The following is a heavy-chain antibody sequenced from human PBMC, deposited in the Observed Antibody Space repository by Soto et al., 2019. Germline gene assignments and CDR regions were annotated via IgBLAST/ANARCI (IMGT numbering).Heavy chain of an antibody. J-gene: IGHJ6*04. V-gene: IGHV3-23*01. CDR3: AKELCKGDFWTAYYTYFYVAP. CDR1: GFTFSSYA. D-gene: IGHD3-3*01. Sequence: EVQLLESGGGLVQPGGSLRLSCAASGFTFSSYALNWVRQAPGKGLEWVSVISGSGDNTYYADSVKGRFTISRDNSKNTLYLQMKSRIAEDTAVYYCAKELCKGDFWTAYYTYFYVAPWGYGDTVNGPS. CDR2: ISGSGDNT.